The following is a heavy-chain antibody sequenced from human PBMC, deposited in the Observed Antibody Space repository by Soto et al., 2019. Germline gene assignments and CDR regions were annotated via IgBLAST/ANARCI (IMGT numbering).Heavy chain of an antibody. J-gene: IGHJ4*02. CDR2: FDPEDGET. D-gene: IGHD1-26*01. CDR1: GYTLTELS. V-gene: IGHV1-24*01. CDR3: ATDTVGATTWNYFDY. Sequence: GASVKVSCKVSGYTLTELSMHWVRQAPGKGLEWMGGFDPEDGETIYAQKFQGRVTMTEDTSTDTAYMELSSLRSEDTAVYYCATDTVGATTWNYFDYWGQGTLVTVSS.